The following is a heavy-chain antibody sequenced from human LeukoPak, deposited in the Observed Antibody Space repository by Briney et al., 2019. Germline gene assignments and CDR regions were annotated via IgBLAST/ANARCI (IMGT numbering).Heavy chain of an antibody. J-gene: IGHJ3*02. Sequence: GGSLRLSCAASGFTFSSYWMSWVRQAPGKGLEWVANIKQDGSEKYYVDSVKGRFTISRDNAKNSLYLQMNSLRAEDTAVYYCARDQYYDFWSGYYFRSNAFDIWGQGTMVTVSS. CDR3: ARDQYYDFWSGYYFRSNAFDI. V-gene: IGHV3-7*01. CDR2: IKQDGSEK. D-gene: IGHD3-3*01. CDR1: GFTFSSYW.